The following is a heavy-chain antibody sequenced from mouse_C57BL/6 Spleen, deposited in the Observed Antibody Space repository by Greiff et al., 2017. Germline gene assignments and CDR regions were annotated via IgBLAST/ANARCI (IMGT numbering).Heavy chain of an antibody. CDR3: AGNWTFAY. D-gene: IGHD2-1*01. CDR2: INPSTGGT. J-gene: IGHJ3*01. CDR1: GYSFTGYY. V-gene: IGHV1-42*01. Sequence: EVQLQQSGPELVKPGASVKISCKASGYSFTGYYMNWVKQSPEKSLEWIGEINPSTGGTTYNQKFKAKATLTVDKSSSTAYMQLKSLTSEDSAVYYCAGNWTFAYWGQGTLVTVSA.